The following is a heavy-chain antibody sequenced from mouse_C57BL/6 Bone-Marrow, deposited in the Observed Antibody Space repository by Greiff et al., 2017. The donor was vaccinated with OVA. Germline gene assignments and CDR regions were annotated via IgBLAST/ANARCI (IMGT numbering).Heavy chain of an antibody. D-gene: IGHD2-3*01. J-gene: IGHJ1*03. Sequence: EVQLQQSGPELVKPGASVRISCKASGYTFTDYYMNWVKQSHGKSLEWIGDINPNNGGTSYNQKFKGKATLTVDKSSSTAYMELRSLTSEDSAVYYCASPLYDGYYYWYFDVWGTGTTVTVSS. V-gene: IGHV1-26*01. CDR1: GYTFTDYY. CDR3: ASPLYDGYYYWYFDV. CDR2: INPNNGGT.